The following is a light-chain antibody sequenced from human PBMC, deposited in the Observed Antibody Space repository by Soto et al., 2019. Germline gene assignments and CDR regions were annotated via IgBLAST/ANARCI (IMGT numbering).Light chain of an antibody. CDR1: QSIRTF. J-gene: IGKJ2*01. Sequence: DIQMTQSPSSLSASVGDRVTITCRASQSIRTFLNWYQQKPGKAPNLLIYAASSLQSGVPSRFSGSGSGTDFTLTISSLQPEDFATYYCQQSYTTPYTFGQGTELEIK. CDR2: AAS. CDR3: QQSYTTPYT. V-gene: IGKV1-39*01.